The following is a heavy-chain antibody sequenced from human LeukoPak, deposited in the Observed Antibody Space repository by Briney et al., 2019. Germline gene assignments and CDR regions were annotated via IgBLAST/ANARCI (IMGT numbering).Heavy chain of an antibody. CDR2: INHSGST. Sequence: PSETLSLTCAVYGGSFSGYYWSWIRQPPGKGLEWIGEINHSGSTNYNPSLKSRVTISVDTSKNQFSLKLSSVTAADTAVYYCARVNSGYDSLDYWGQGTLVTVSS. CDR1: GGSFSGYY. D-gene: IGHD5-12*01. CDR3: ARVNSGYDSLDY. J-gene: IGHJ4*02. V-gene: IGHV4-34*01.